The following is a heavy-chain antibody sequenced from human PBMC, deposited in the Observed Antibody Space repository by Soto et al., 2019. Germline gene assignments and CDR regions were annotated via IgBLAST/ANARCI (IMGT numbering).Heavy chain of an antibody. Sequence: SETLSLTCAVYGGSFSGYYWSWIRQPPGKGLEWIGEINHSGSTNYNPSLKSRVTISVDTSKNQFSLKLSSVTAADTAVYYCANGHTVGATFDYWGQGTLVTVSS. CDR3: ANGHTVGATFDY. V-gene: IGHV4-34*01. CDR1: GGSFSGYY. D-gene: IGHD1-26*01. CDR2: INHSGST. J-gene: IGHJ4*02.